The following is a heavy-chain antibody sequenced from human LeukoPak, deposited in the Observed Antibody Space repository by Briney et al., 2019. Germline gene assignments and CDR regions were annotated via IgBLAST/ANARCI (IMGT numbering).Heavy chain of an antibody. Sequence: SETLSLTCTVSGGSIGFYYWNWIRQPPGKGLEWIGCVYYNGSSNYNPSLKSRVTISVDTSKIQFSLKLSSVTAADTAVYYCARSIKRGLFDYWGQGSLVTVSS. J-gene: IGHJ4*02. CDR1: GGSIGFYY. CDR3: ARSIKRGLFDY. CDR2: VYYNGSS. D-gene: IGHD3-10*01. V-gene: IGHV4-59*01.